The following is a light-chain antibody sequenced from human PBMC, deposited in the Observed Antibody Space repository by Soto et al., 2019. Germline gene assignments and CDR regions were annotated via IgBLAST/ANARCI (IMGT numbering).Light chain of an antibody. CDR2: DVS. CDR3: SSYTSSXTSRYV. CDR1: SSDVGGYNY. J-gene: IGLJ1*01. Sequence: QSALTQPASVSGSPGQSITISCTGTSSDVGGYNYVSWYQQHPGKAPKLMIYDVSNRPSGVSNRFSGSKSGNTASLTISGLQAEDEADSYCSSYTSSXTSRYVFGTGTKVTVL. V-gene: IGLV2-14*01.